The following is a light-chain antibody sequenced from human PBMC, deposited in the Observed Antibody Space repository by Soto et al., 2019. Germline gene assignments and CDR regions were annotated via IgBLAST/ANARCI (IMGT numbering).Light chain of an antibody. V-gene: IGLV2-14*03. CDR3: TSFTSSGAHV. CDR2: DVT. J-gene: IGLJ1*01. Sequence: QSVLAQPASVSGSPGQSITITCTGTSSDVGGHNYVSWYQQHPGKVPKLIIYDVTNRPSGVSNRFSASKSGNTASLTISGLQAEDGADYYCTSFTSSGAHVFGSGTKVTVL. CDR1: SSDVGGHNY.